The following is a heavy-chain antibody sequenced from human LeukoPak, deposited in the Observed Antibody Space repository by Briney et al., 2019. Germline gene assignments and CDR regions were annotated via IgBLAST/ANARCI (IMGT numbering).Heavy chain of an antibody. CDR3: ARVGGVRGAHHI. CDR1: GGSLSSYY. Sequence: SSETLSLTCTVSGGSLSSYYWSWIRQPPGKGLEWIGYIYYSGSSGSTNYSPSLKSRGTISVDTSKNQFSLKLSSVTAADTAVYYCARVGGVRGAHHIWGQGTMVTVSS. J-gene: IGHJ3*02. D-gene: IGHD3-10*01. V-gene: IGHV4-59*01. CDR2: IYYSGSSGST.